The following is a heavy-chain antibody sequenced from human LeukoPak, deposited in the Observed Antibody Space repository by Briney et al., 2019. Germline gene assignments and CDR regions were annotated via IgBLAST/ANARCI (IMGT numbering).Heavy chain of an antibody. J-gene: IGHJ4*02. CDR1: GFTFSSHG. Sequence: GGSLRLSCAASGFTFSSHGMSWVRQAPGKGLEWVAVISYDEGKKDYADSVKGRFTISRDNSKNTLYLQMNSLRAEDTAVYYCAKGAFGELWPDYWGQGTLVTVSS. D-gene: IGHD3-10*01. V-gene: IGHV3-30*18. CDR2: ISYDEGKK. CDR3: AKGAFGELWPDY.